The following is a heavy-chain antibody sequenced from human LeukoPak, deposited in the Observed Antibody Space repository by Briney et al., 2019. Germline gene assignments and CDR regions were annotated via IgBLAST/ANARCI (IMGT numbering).Heavy chain of an antibody. J-gene: IGHJ6*02. CDR2: INHNGNVN. D-gene: IGHD3-16*01. CDR1: GFTXXSYA. CDR3: ARGGGLDV. V-gene: IGHV3-7*03. Sequence: ASGFTXXSYAMHWVRQAPGXGLEWVASINHNGNVNYYVDSVRGRFTISRDNAKNSLYLQMSNLRAEDTAVYFCARGGGLDVWGQGATVTVSS.